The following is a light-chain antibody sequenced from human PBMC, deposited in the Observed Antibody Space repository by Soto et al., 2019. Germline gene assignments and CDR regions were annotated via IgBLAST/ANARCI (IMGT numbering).Light chain of an antibody. J-gene: IGKJ4*01. CDR1: QSVGSN. Sequence: ETVMTQSPATLSVSPGERATLSCRASQSVGSNLAWYQHRPGQAPRLLIYGASTRATGVPARFSGSGSGTDVTLTICSLQSEDFAVYNCQQYNNWPLTFGGGTKVEIK. V-gene: IGKV3-15*01. CDR3: QQYNNWPLT. CDR2: GAS.